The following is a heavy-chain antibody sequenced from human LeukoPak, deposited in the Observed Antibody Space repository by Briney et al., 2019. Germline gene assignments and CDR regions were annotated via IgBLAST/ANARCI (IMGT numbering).Heavy chain of an antibody. CDR2: IGTHNGDT. V-gene: IGHV1-18*01. Sequence: ASVKVSCKASGYTFTTYGITWVRQAPGQGLEWMGWIGTHNGDTKYAEKFQGRVTVTTDTSTSTVYMELRSLRSDDTAVYYCARERGISWASHYYYIDVWGKGTTVTVSS. J-gene: IGHJ6*03. CDR3: ARERGISWASHYYYIDV. D-gene: IGHD3-10*01. CDR1: GYTFTTYG.